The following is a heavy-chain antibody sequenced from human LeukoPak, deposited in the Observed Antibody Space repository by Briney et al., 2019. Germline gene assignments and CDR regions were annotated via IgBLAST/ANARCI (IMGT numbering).Heavy chain of an antibody. CDR2: IYTSGST. D-gene: IGHD3-22*01. J-gene: IGHJ4*02. Sequence: SETLSLTCTVSGGSISSYYWSWIRQPAGKGLEWIGRIYTSGSTNYNPSLKSRVTMSVDTSKNQFSLKLSSVTAADTAVYYCARGRGEYYHDSSGYYVYYFDYWGQGTLVTVSS. CDR1: GGSISSYY. CDR3: ARGRGEYYHDSSGYYVYYFDY. V-gene: IGHV4-4*07.